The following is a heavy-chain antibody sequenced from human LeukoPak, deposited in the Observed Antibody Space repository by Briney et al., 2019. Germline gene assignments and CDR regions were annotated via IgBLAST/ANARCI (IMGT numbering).Heavy chain of an antibody. J-gene: IGHJ4*02. CDR3: AVADLAVAVYFDY. CDR2: INPSGSST. V-gene: IGHV1-46*01. Sequence: ASVKVSCKASGYTFTSYYMHWVRQAPGQGLEWMGIINPSGSSTSYAQKFQGRVTMTSDTSTSTVYMELSSLRSEDTAVYYCAVADLAVAVYFDYWGQGTLVTVSS. CDR1: GYTFTSYY. D-gene: IGHD6-19*01.